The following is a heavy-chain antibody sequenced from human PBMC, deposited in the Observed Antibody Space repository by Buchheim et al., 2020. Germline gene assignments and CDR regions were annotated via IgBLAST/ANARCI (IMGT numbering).Heavy chain of an antibody. CDR2: INHSGST. CDR1: GGSFSGYY. D-gene: IGHD3-22*01. J-gene: IGHJ6*02. V-gene: IGHV4-34*01. Sequence: QVQLQQWGAGLLKPSETLSLTCAVYGGSFSGYYWSWIRQPPGKGLEWIGEINHSGSTNYNPSLKSRVTISVDTSKNQFSLKLSSVTAADTAVYYCARGVPEIVVDPIYYYYGMDVWGQGTT. CDR3: ARGVPEIVVDPIYYYYGMDV.